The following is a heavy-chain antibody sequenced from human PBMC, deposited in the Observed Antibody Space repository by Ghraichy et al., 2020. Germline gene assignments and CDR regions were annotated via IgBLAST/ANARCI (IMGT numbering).Heavy chain of an antibody. D-gene: IGHD1-26*01. V-gene: IGHV3-74*01. CDR2: IYIDESSA. CDR1: GFTCTDCW. J-gene: IGHJ4*02. CDR3: ASSAVTSYYGTALDY. Sequence: GGSLRLSCAPSGFTCTDCWLLTVRQAVGKGLVWVSRIYIDESSATYADSVKGRFTISRDNAKNTLFLQMNSLRVDDTAIYYCASSAVTSYYGTALDYWGQGNLVTVSS.